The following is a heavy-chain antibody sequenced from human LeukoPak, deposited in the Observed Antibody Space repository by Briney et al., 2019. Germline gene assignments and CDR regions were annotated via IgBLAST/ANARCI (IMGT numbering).Heavy chain of an antibody. CDR1: GVSTSSGY. CDR3: ARGYGPGSYSA. Sequence: ASETLSLTCTVSGVSTSSGYWSWIRQPAGKGLEWLGRVSTSLTTYYNPSLKGRVTMSLDTSENQFSLKLSSVTAADTAVYFCARGYGPGSYSAWGQGTLVTVSS. V-gene: IGHV4-4*07. CDR2: VSTSLTT. J-gene: IGHJ5*02. D-gene: IGHD3-10*01.